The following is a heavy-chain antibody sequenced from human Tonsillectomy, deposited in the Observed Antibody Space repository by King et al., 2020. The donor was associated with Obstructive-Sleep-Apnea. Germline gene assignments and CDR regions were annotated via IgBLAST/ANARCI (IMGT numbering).Heavy chain of an antibody. Sequence: HVQLQESGPGLVKHSGTLSLTCAVSGGSIISSNWWSWVRQPPGKGLEWIGEIYHSGSTDYNTSLKSRVTISVDKSKNQFSLRLSSVTAADTAVYYCARLCSGGSCYFVYWGQGTLVTVSS. CDR1: GGSIISSNW. D-gene: IGHD2-15*01. J-gene: IGHJ4*02. CDR3: ARLCSGGSCYFVY. V-gene: IGHV4-4*02. CDR2: IYHSGST.